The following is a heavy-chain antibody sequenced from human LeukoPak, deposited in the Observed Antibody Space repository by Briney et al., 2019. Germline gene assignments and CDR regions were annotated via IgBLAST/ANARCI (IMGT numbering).Heavy chain of an antibody. CDR2: ISGSGSSK. CDR3: ARGEVGVGSTLFDY. J-gene: IGHJ4*02. CDR1: GFTFSSYE. Sequence: GGSLRLSCAASGFTFSSYEMNWVRQSPGKRLESVSYISGSGSSKYYADSVEGRFTISRDNAKNSLYLQMNSLRAEDTAVYYCARGEVGVGSTLFDYWGQGTLVTVSS. V-gene: IGHV3-48*03. D-gene: IGHD1-26*01.